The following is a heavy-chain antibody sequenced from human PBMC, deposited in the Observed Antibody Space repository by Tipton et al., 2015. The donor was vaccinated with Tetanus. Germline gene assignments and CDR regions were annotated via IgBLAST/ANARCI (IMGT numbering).Heavy chain of an antibody. CDR2: IYSSGTT. Sequence: GLVKPSETLSLTCTVSGVSMIDSYWNWIRQPAGKGLEWIGRIYSSGTTNYDPSLRDPVTMSIDTSKNRFSLKLTSVTAADTAMYYCARGSDIVVVPGVTRADWFDPWGQGTLVTVSS. CDR3: ARGSDIVVVPGVTRADWFDP. J-gene: IGHJ5*02. CDR1: GVSMIDSY. V-gene: IGHV4-4*07. D-gene: IGHD2-2*01.